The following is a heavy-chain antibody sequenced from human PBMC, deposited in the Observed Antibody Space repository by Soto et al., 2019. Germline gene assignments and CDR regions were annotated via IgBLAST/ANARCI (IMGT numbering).Heavy chain of an antibody. V-gene: IGHV4-39*01. CDR2: IYYSGST. D-gene: IGHD2-8*01. CDR3: ASHRLIVLMVYNDYYGMDV. CDR1: GGSISSSSYY. Sequence: SETLSLTCTVSGGSISSSSYYWGWIRQPPGKGLEWIGSIYYSGSTYYNPSLKSRVTISVDTSKNQFSLKLSSVTAADTAVYYCASHRLIVLMVYNDYYGMDVWGQGTTVTVSS. J-gene: IGHJ6*02.